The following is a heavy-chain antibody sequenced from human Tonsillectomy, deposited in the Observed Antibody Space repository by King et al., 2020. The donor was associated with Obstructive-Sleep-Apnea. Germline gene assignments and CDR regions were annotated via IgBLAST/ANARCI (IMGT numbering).Heavy chain of an antibody. J-gene: IGHJ3*02. D-gene: IGHD3-16*01. CDR2: VYYSGST. V-gene: IGHV4-59*01. CDR3: VGATGGSTDAFDI. Sequence: QLQESGPGLVKPSETLSLTCTVSAGSISSYYWSWIRQPPGKGLEWIGYVYYSGSTNSNPSLYRRVSISIDTSKKQFYLNVNSVTAADTAMYFCVGATGGSTDAFDIWGPGTMVTVSS. CDR1: AGSISSYY.